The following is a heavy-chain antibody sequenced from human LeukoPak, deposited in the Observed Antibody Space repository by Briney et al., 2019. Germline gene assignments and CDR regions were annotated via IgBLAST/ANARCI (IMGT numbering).Heavy chain of an antibody. CDR1: GFTFSNYW. J-gene: IGHJ4*02. Sequence: GGSLRLSCTVSGFTFSNYWMRWVRQAPGKGLEWVASIDKNGREKRYVDSVEGRFTSSRDNAKNSVYLQMTSLGAEDTAVYYCATYTQNFGAPGTDYWGQGTLVTVSS. V-gene: IGHV3-7*01. CDR2: IDKNGREK. D-gene: IGHD3-10*01. CDR3: ATYTQNFGAPGTDY.